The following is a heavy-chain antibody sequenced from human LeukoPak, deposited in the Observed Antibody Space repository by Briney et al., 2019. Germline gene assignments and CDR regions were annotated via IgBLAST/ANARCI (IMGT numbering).Heavy chain of an antibody. Sequence: PGRSLRLSCAASGFTFSSYGMHWVRQAPGKGLEWVAVIWYDGSNKYYADSVKGRFTISRDNSKNTLYLQMNSLRAEDTAVYYCARDPANSWAMDVWGQGTTVTVSS. CDR2: IWYDGSNK. CDR3: ARDPANSWAMDV. D-gene: IGHD4-23*01. V-gene: IGHV3-33*01. J-gene: IGHJ6*02. CDR1: GFTFSSYG.